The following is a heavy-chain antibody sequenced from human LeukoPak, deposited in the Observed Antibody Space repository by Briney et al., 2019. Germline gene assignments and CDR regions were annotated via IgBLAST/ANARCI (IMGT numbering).Heavy chain of an antibody. V-gene: IGHV4-38-2*02. CDR1: GYSISSGYD. CDR3: ARVAVVVPAARLRFDP. D-gene: IGHD2-2*01. Sequence: SETLSLTCTVSGYSISSGYDWGWIRQPPGKGLEWMGSIYHSGSTYYNPSLKSRVTISVDTSKNQFSLKLSSVTAADTAVYYCARVAVVVPAARLRFDPWGQGTLVTVSS. J-gene: IGHJ5*02. CDR2: IYHSGST.